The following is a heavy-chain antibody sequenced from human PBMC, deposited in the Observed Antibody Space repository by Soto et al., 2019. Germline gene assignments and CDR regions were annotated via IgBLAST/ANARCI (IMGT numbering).Heavy chain of an antibody. V-gene: IGHV4-4*07. J-gene: IGHJ6*02. CDR1: GGSISSYY. CDR3: AREGGAPTRTPNPVYCSSTSCYYYYYGMDV. D-gene: IGHD2-2*01. Sequence: SETLSLTCTVSGGSISSYYWSWIRQPAGKGLEWIGRIYTSGSTNYNPSLKSRVTMSVDTSKNQFSLKLSSVTAADTAVYYCAREGGAPTRTPNPVYCSSTSCYYYYYGMDVWGQGTTVTVSS. CDR2: IYTSGST.